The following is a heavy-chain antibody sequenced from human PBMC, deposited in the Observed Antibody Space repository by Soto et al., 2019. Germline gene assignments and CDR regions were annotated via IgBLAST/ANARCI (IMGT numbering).Heavy chain of an antibody. D-gene: IGHD6-13*01. CDR3: ARVTSSWGLVSYFDY. CDR2: IIPIFGTA. J-gene: IGHJ4*02. V-gene: IGHV1-69*13. Sequence: SVKVSCKASGGTFSSYAISWVRQAPGQGLEWMGGIIPIFGTANYAQKFQGRVTITADESTSTAYMELSSLRSEDTAVYYCARVTSSWGLVSYFDYWGQGTLVTVSS. CDR1: GGTFSSYA.